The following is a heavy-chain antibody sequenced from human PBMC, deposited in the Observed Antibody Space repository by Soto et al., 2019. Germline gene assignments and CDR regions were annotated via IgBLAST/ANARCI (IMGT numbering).Heavy chain of an antibody. D-gene: IGHD6-13*01. J-gene: IGHJ3*02. CDR2: VIPIFGTT. CDR1: GGTFSNYA. V-gene: IGHV1-69*15. Sequence: QVQLVQSGAELKKPGSSVKVSCQASGGTFSNYAISWVRQPPGQELEWMEKVIPIFGTTNYAQNFRGRVTITADEYTTTAYMELSSLRSDDTALYYCARELPPAPGSFPDDALDIWGLGTMITVSS. CDR3: ARELPPAPGSFPDDALDI.